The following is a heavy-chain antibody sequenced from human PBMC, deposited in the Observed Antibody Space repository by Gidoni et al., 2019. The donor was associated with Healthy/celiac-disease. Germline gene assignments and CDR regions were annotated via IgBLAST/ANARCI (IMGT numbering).Heavy chain of an antibody. V-gene: IGHV4-39*01. D-gene: IGHD3-3*01. J-gene: IGHJ4*02. Sequence: QLQLQESGPGLVKPSETLYLTCTVSGGSISSSSYYWGWIRQPPGKGLEWIGSIYYSGSTYYPPSLTSRVTISVDTSKNQFSLKLSSVTAADTAVYYCARHEGGYYFWCGALDYWGQGTLVTVSS. CDR1: GGSISSSSYY. CDR3: ARHEGGYYFWCGALDY. CDR2: IYYSGST.